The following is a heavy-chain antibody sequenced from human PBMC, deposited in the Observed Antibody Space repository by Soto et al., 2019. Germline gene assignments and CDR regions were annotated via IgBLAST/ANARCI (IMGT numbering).Heavy chain of an antibody. CDR1: GGSFSGYY. Sequence: PSETLSLTCAVYGGSFSGYYWSWIRQPPGKGLEWIGEINHSGSTNYNPSLKSRVTISVDTSKNQFSLKLSSVTAADTAVYYCARAPLLHIVVVPPYGLEVWGQGTTVTLSS. D-gene: IGHD2-2*01. J-gene: IGHJ6*02. V-gene: IGHV4-34*01. CDR3: ARAPLLHIVVVPPYGLEV. CDR2: INHSGST.